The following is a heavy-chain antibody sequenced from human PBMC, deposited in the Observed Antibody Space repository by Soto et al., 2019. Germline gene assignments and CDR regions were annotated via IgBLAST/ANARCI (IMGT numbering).Heavy chain of an antibody. D-gene: IGHD1-7*01. CDR2: ISGSSSTT. J-gene: IGHJ4*02. V-gene: IGHV3-23*01. CDR3: AKDLVTGTTGGLTCFDY. CDR1: GFTFSSYA. Sequence: EVQLLESGGGLVQRGGSLRLSCAASGFTFSSYAMSWGRQAPGRGLEWVSGISGSSSTTYYTDSAKGRFTISRDNSKNTLYLQLNTVRAEDTAVYYCAKDLVTGTTGGLTCFDYWGQGTLVTVSS.